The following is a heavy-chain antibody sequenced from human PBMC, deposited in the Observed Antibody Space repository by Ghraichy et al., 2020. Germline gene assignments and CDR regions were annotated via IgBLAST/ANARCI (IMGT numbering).Heavy chain of an antibody. CDR2: IYYSGST. D-gene: IGHD3-22*01. CDR1: GGSISGYY. V-gene: IGHV4-59*01. J-gene: IGHJ6*03. Sequence: SETLSLTCTVSGGSISGYYWSWIRQPPGKGLEWIGYIYYSGSTNYNPSLKSRVTISVDTSKNQFSLKLSSVTAADTAVYYCARADSSGNYYYYMDVWGKGTTVTVS. CDR3: ARADSSGNYYYYMDV.